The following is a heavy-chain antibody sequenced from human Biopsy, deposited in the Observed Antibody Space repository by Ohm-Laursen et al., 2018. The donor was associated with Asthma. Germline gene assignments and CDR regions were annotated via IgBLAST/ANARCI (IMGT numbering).Heavy chain of an antibody. CDR3: ARSPYYYGLLGPTRGFGVYAV. V-gene: IGHV4-34*01. J-gene: IGHJ3*01. CDR1: GESFSNYY. D-gene: IGHD3-10*01. Sequence: GTLSLTCVVYGESFSNYYWTWIRQPPGKGLEWIGEINHRGSTNYNPSLKSRVPLSVDTSKNQLSVKLRSVTAADTAVYYWARSPYYYGLLGPTRGFGVYAVWGHGTLVTVSS. CDR2: INHRGST.